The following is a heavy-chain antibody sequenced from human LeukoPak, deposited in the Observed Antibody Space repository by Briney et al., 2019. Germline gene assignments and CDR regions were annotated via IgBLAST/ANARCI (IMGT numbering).Heavy chain of an antibody. D-gene: IGHD1-26*01. CDR3: VRSRSYYFDY. CDR2: VDWSGGRT. CDR1: GFTFDDYG. V-gene: IGHV3-20*04. Sequence: PGGSLRLSCAASGFTFDDYGMTWVRQDPGRRLEWVSTVDWSGGRTSYADSVEGRFTISRDNAKNSLYLQMNSLRAEDTALYFCVRSRSYYFDYWGQGTLVTVSS. J-gene: IGHJ4*02.